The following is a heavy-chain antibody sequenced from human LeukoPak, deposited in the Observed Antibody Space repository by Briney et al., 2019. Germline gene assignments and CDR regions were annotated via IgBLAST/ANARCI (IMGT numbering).Heavy chain of an antibody. J-gene: IGHJ4*02. CDR2: IYYSGST. CDR3: ARAGDGGGRYGGLIDY. D-gene: IGHD5-24*01. V-gene: IGHV4-61*08. CDR1: GGSISSGDYY. Sequence: PSETLSLTCTVSGGSISSGDYYWSWIRQHPGKGLEWIGYIYYSGSTYYNPSLKSRVTISLDTSKNQFSLKLSSVTAADTAVYYCARAGDGGGRYGGLIDYWGQGTLVTVSS.